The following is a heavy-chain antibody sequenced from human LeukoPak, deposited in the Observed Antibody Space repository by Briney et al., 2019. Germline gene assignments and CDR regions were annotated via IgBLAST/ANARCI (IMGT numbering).Heavy chain of an antibody. CDR2: IYTSGST. CDR1: GGSISSGSYY. CDR3: ARDFPDILTGYYPDYYYYMDV. Sequence: SETLSLTCTVSGGSISSGSYYWSWIRQPAGKGLEWIGRIYTSGSTNYNPSLKSRVTISVDTSKNQFSLKLSSVTAADTAVYYCARDFPDILTGYYPDYYYYMDVWGKGTTVTVSS. J-gene: IGHJ6*03. V-gene: IGHV4-61*02. D-gene: IGHD3-9*01.